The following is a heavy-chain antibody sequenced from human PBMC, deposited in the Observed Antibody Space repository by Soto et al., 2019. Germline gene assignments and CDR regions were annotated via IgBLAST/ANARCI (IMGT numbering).Heavy chain of an antibody. J-gene: IGHJ4*02. CDR3: ARGPLVVLNYFES. Sequence: QVQLVQSGTEVKKPGSSVKVSCKASGGTFRNYPINWVRQAPGRGLEWMGSIFPLTDIPDYAQNFQARLTMSADKSTSTAYMELSSLTSDDTAMYFCARGPLVVLNYFESWGQGTLVTVSS. CDR1: GGTFRNYP. CDR2: IFPLTDIP. V-gene: IGHV1-69*02.